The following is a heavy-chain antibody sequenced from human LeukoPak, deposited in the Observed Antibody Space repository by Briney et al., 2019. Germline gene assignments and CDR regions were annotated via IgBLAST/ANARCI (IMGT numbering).Heavy chain of an antibody. CDR1: GGSISSYY. D-gene: IGHD3-10*01. J-gene: IGHJ4*02. V-gene: IGHV4-59*01. Sequence: SETLSLTCTVSGGSISSYYWSWIRQPPGKGLEWIGYIYYTGSTNYNPSLKSRVTISVDTSKNQFSLKLSSVTAADTAVYYCAALWFGDPETPHDYWRQGTLVTVSS. CDR2: IYYTGST. CDR3: AALWFGDPETPHDY.